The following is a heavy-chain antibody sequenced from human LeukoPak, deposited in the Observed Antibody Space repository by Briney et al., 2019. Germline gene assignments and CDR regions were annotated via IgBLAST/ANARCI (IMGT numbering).Heavy chain of an antibody. Sequence: GGSMRLSCAASGLSFSAYKMHWVRQAPRKGLVWVSRISTDGYTTDYADFVQGRFTASRDNTKNTWSLEMNSLRAEDTAVYYCVVGGSPGYWGQGTLVTVSS. J-gene: IGHJ4*02. D-gene: IGHD2-15*01. CDR1: GLSFSAYK. V-gene: IGHV3-74*01. CDR3: VVGGSPGY. CDR2: ISTDGYTT.